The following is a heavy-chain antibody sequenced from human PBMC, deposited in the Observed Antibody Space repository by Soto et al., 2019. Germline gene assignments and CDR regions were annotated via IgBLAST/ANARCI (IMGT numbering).Heavy chain of an antibody. CDR2: INAANGNT. CDR3: ARRSRDGDGTFDL. CDR1: GDIFTNYA. J-gene: IGHJ4*02. Sequence: ASVKGSCKASGDIFTNYAFHWLRQAPGQGLGWMGRINAANGNTEYSQKFQGRVTITRDTSASAAYMEVSSLRYEDTAVYYCARRSRDGDGTFDLWGQGTLVTVSS. D-gene: IGHD1-26*01. V-gene: IGHV1-3*01.